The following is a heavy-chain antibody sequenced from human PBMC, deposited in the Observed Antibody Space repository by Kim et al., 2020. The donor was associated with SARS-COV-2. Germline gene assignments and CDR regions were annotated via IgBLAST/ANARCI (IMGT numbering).Heavy chain of an antibody. J-gene: IGHJ4*02. V-gene: IGHV3-64*04. CDR3: ARDGRNYGAVH. CDR2: INRDGDGS. CDR1: GFTFSAYG. D-gene: IGHD1-7*01. Sequence: GGSLRLSCAASGFTFSAYGMHWVRRAPGKGLQWVSAINRDGDGSSYADSVKDRFTIFRDNSKNTLFLQMNGLRIEDTAIYYCARDGRNYGAVHWGQGTLV.